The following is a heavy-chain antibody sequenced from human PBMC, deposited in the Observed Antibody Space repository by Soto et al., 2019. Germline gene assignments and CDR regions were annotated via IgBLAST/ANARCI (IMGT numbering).Heavy chain of an antibody. CDR3: TTDLQAYCDGTTCYAGNYYYDDMDV. D-gene: IGHD2-2*01. CDR2: IGASGSSA. J-gene: IGHJ6*02. Sequence: GGSLRLSCAASGFTLGNYAMAWVRQAPGKGLEWVSIIGASGSSAYYADSVHGRFTISRDNSKNTVYLLMNSLKNEDTAVYFCTTDLQAYCDGTTCYAGNYYYDDMDVWGQGTTVTVSS. CDR1: GFTLGNYA. V-gene: IGHV3-23*01.